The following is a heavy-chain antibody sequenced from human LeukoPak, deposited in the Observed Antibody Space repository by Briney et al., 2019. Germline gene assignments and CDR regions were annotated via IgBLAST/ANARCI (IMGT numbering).Heavy chain of an antibody. CDR3: AAMTTVTMYSYFFDS. D-gene: IGHD4-17*01. J-gene: IGHJ4*02. CDR1: GGSISSSTYY. CDR2: IYYSGST. V-gene: IGHV4-39*07. Sequence: PSETLSLTCTVSGGSISSSTYYWGWIRQPPGKGLEWFGSIYYSGSTYYNPSLKSRVTISVDSSTNHFSLRLTSVTAADTAIYYCAAMTTVTMYSYFFDSWGQGTLLTVSS.